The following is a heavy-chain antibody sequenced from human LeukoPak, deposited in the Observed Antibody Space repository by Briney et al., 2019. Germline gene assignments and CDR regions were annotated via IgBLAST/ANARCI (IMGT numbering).Heavy chain of an antibody. D-gene: IGHD5-24*01. Sequence: SETLSLTCAVYGGSFSGHYWSWIRQPPGKGLEWIGEINHIGNTNYNPSLKSRVTMSVDASKNQFSLKLGSVTAADTAVYYCAEYIRRSGTYNFDFWGQGTLVTVSS. J-gene: IGHJ4*02. CDR1: GGSFSGHY. V-gene: IGHV4-34*01. CDR3: AEYIRRSGTYNFDF. CDR2: INHIGNT.